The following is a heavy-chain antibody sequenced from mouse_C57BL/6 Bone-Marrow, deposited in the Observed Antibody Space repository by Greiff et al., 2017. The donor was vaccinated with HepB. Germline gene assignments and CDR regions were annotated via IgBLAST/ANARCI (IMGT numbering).Heavy chain of an antibody. CDR2: ISDGGSYT. J-gene: IGHJ2*01. CDR3: ARGLTGTRDY. D-gene: IGHD4-1*01. V-gene: IGHV5-4*03. CDR1: GFTFSSYA. Sequence: EVKLVESGGGLVKPGGSLKLSCAASGFTFSSYAMSWVRQTPEKRLEWVATISDGGSYTYYPDNVKGRFTISRDNAKNNLYLQMSHLKSEDTAMYYCARGLTGTRDYWGQGTTLTVSS.